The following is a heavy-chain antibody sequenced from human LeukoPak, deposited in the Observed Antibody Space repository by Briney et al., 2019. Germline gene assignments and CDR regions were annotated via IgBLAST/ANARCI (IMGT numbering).Heavy chain of an antibody. V-gene: IGHV3-7*01. D-gene: IGHD3-16*01. Sequence: PGGSLRLSCAASGFTFSSYWMTWVRQAPGKGLEWVATIQQDGSEKYHVDSVKGRFTISRDNAKNSPYLQMNSLRVEDTAVYYCAKGGAHDVFGIWGQGTMVTVSS. CDR3: AKGGAHDVFGI. CDR1: GFTFSSYW. J-gene: IGHJ3*02. CDR2: IQQDGSEK.